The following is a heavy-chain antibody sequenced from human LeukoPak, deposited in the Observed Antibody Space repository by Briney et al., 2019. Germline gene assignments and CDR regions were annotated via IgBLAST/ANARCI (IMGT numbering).Heavy chain of an antibody. CDR3: ARGPYYGSGSSFDY. CDR2: IYYSGTT. Sequence: SETLSLTCTVSGGSITYYYWSWIRQPPGKGLEWIGYIYYSGTTNYNPSLKSRVTISVDTSKNQFSLKVTSVTAADTAVYYCARGPYYGSGSSFDYWGQGTLVTVSS. CDR1: GGSITYYY. D-gene: IGHD3-10*01. V-gene: IGHV4-59*01. J-gene: IGHJ4*02.